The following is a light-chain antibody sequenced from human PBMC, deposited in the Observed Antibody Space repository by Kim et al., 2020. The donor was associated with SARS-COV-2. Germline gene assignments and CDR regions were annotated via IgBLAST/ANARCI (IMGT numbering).Light chain of an antibody. CDR3: QSYDSSLSGSYV. Sequence: TISCTGSSSNIGAGYDVHGYQQLPGTAPKLLIYGNSNRPSGVPDRFSGSKSGTSASLAITGLQAEDEADYYCQSYDSSLSGSYVFGTGTKVTVL. J-gene: IGLJ1*01. CDR2: GNS. CDR1: SSNIGAGYD. V-gene: IGLV1-40*01.